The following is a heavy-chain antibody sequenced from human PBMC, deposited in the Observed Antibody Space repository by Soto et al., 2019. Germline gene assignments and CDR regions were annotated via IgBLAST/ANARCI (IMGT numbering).Heavy chain of an antibody. CDR1: GGSISTSDYS. CDR2: IYQRGRS. V-gene: IGHV4-30-2*01. CDR3: AREMTIFGVAPGGGVDV. J-gene: IGHJ6*02. Sequence: QLQLQESGSGLVRPSQTLSLTCAVSGGSISTSDYSWSWIRPAPGRGLEWIGSIYQRGRSYYIPSLKSRATMSLDKSKNQFSLKITSAVAADTARYYCAREMTIFGVAPGGGVDVWGQGTTVTVSS. D-gene: IGHD3-3*01.